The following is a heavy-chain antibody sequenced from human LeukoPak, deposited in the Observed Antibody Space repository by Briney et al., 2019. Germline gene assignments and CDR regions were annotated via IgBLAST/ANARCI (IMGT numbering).Heavy chain of an antibody. CDR1: GGSTSSSSYY. CDR3: ARSIVRYFDWLPNFDY. V-gene: IGHV4-39*01. CDR2: IYYSGST. D-gene: IGHD3-9*01. J-gene: IGHJ4*02. Sequence: PSETLSLTCTVSGGSTSSSSYYWGWIRQPPGKGLEWIGSIYYSGSTYYNPSLKSRVTISVDTSKNQFSLKLSSVTAADTAVYYCARSIVRYFDWLPNFDYWGQGTLVTVSS.